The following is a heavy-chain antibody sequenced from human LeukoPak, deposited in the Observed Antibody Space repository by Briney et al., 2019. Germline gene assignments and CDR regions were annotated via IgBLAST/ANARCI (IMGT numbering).Heavy chain of an antibody. CDR3: ARLAYGANYCDY. Sequence: ASVKVSCKASGYTFTGYYMHWVRQAPGQGLEWMGWISVSNGNTNYAQNLQGRITMTTDAATRTAYMELRSLRSDDTAVYYCARLAYGANYCDYWGQGTLVTVSS. CDR1: GYTFTGYY. V-gene: IGHV1-18*04. CDR2: ISVSNGNT. J-gene: IGHJ4*02. D-gene: IGHD4-17*01.